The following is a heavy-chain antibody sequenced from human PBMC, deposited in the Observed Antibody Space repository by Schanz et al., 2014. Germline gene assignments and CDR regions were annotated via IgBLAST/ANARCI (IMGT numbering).Heavy chain of an antibody. J-gene: IGHJ4*02. V-gene: IGHV3-64*01. Sequence: EVQLLESGGGLVKPGGSLRLSCAASGFNFSSYSLNWVRQAPGKGLEYVSSISSKGDMTFYGNSVKGRFTISRDNSKNTLYLQLGSLSAEDTAVYFCARDNRYYLFDYWGQGALVTVSS. CDR1: GFNFSSYS. CDR3: ARDNRYYLFDY. CDR2: ISSKGDMT. D-gene: IGHD3-16*02.